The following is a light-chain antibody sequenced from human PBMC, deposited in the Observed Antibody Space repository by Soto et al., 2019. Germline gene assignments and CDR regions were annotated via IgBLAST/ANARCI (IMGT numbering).Light chain of an antibody. CDR3: QQRQYWPPIT. V-gene: IGKV3D-20*02. CDR1: ERIYSAY. J-gene: IGKJ5*01. CDR2: GTS. Sequence: EVVLTQSPGTLSLSRGGRATLSCRASERIYSAYLGWYQQKPGQAPRLLIYGTSNRATGIPVRFSGSASGTEFTLTISSLQSEDFAIYYCQQRQYWPPITFGQGTRLEIK.